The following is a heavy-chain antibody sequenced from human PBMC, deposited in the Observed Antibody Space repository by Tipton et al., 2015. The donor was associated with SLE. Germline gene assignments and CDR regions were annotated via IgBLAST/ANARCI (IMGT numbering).Heavy chain of an antibody. D-gene: IGHD1-26*01. V-gene: IGHV3-11*01. CDR2: ISSSGSTI. Sequence: SLRLSCEASGFSFRDYYMSWIRQAPGKGLEWVSYISSSGSTIYYADSVKGRFIISRDNARESLYLQMSSLRAEDTAVYFCARGVHSGIYYAFDIWGRGTIVTVSS. CDR3: ARGVHSGIYYAFDI. J-gene: IGHJ3*02. CDR1: GFSFRDYY.